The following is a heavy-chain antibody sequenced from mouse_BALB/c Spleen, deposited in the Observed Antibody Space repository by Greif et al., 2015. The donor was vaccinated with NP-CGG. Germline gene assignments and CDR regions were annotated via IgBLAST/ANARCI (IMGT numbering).Heavy chain of an antibody. J-gene: IGHJ4*01. D-gene: IGHD1-1*01. CDR2: IYPGDGDT. V-gene: IGHV1-80*01. Sequence: VNVVESGAELVRPGSSVKISCKASGYAFSSYWMNWVKQRPGQGLEWIGQIYPGDGDTNYNGKFKGKATLTADKSSSTAYMQLSSLTSEDSAVYFCARRYYYGSSYAIDYWGQGTSVTVSS. CDR3: ARRYYYGSSYAIDY. CDR1: GYAFSSYW.